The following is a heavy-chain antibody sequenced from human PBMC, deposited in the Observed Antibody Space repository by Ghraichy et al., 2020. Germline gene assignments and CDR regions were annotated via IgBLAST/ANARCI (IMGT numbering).Heavy chain of an antibody. J-gene: IGHJ4*02. CDR2: IKSNTEGGTT. CDR1: GFTFGNAW. CDR3: TSATWAGYAEGLNY. D-gene: IGHD5-12*01. Sequence: SCAASGFTFGNAWMSWVRQAPGKGLEWVGRIKSNTEGGTTDYAAPVKGRFTISRDDPKNTLYLQMNSLKTEDTAVYYCTSATWAGYAEGLNYWGQGTLVTVSS. V-gene: IGHV3-15*01.